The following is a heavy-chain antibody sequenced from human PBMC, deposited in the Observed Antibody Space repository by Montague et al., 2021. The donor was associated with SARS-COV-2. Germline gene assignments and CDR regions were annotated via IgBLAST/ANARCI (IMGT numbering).Heavy chain of an antibody. CDR3: ARVGRQQLVRLSGMDV. CDR2: IYYSGST. CDR1: GFSLSTSGMC. J-gene: IGHJ6*02. Sequence: LVKPTQTLTLTCTFSGFSLSTSGMCVNWIRQPPGKGLEWIGSIYYSGSTYYNPSLKSRVTISVDTSKNQFSLKLSSVTAADTAVYYCARVGRQQLVRLSGMDVWGQGTTVTVS. D-gene: IGHD6-13*01. V-gene: IGHV4-39*07.